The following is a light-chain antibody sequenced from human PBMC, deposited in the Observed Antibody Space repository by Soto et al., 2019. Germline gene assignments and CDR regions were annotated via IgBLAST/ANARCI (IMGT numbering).Light chain of an antibody. V-gene: IGLV3-1*01. Sequence: SYELTQPPSVSVSPGQTASITCSGDKLGDKHACWYQQKPGQSPVLIIYQDSKRPSGIPERFSGSNSGNTATLTISGTQAMDEADYYCQAWHRTTVVFGGGTKLTV. CDR1: KLGDKH. CDR3: QAWHRTTVV. CDR2: QDS. J-gene: IGLJ2*01.